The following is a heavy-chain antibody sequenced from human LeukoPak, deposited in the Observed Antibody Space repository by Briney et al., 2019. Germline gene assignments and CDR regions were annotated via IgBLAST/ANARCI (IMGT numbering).Heavy chain of an antibody. V-gene: IGHV4-38-2*02. CDR2: IYHSGST. Sequence: PSETLSLTCTVSGYSISSGYYWGWIRQPPGNGLEWIGSIYHSGSTYYNPSLKSRVTISVDTSKNQLSLKLSSVTAADTAVYYCARDQNWAIDYWGQGTLVTVSS. CDR1: GYSISSGYY. D-gene: IGHD7-27*01. J-gene: IGHJ4*02. CDR3: ARDQNWAIDY.